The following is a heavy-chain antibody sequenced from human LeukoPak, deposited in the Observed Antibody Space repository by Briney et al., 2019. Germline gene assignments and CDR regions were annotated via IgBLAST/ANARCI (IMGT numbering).Heavy chain of an antibody. CDR1: GFTFSSYW. V-gene: IGHV3-74*01. CDR2: INSDGSST. CDR3: AKDTGSGGFRSIFDY. J-gene: IGHJ4*02. Sequence: GGSLRLSCAASGFTFSSYWMHWVRQAPGKGLVWVSRINSDGSSTSYADSVKGRFTISRDNAKNSLYLQMNSLRAEDTALYYCAKDTGSGGFRSIFDYWGQGTLVTVSS. D-gene: IGHD2-15*01.